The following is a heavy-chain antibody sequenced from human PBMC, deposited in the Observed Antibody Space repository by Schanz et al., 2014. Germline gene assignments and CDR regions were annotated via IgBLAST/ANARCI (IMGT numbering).Heavy chain of an antibody. Sequence: VQSGAEVKKPGASVKVSCKASGYTFTSYGISVFLPSPFPGLEWMGCLLSSNGNTNYAQKLQGRVTMTTDTSTSTAYMELRSLRSDDTAVYYCARDNLVSSSWYNYYGMDVWGQGTTVTVSS. CDR1: GYTFTSYG. CDR3: ARDNLVSSSWYNYYGMDV. CDR2: LLSSNGNT. D-gene: IGHD6-13*01. J-gene: IGHJ6*02. V-gene: IGHV1-18*01.